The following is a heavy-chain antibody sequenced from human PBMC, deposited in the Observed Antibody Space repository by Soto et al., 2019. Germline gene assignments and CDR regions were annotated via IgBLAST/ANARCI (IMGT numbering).Heavy chain of an antibody. CDR3: ARVGVQLWLAAFDI. V-gene: IGHV3-48*03. Sequence: GGSLRLSCAASGFTFSSYEMNWVRQAPGKGLEWVSYISSSGSTIYYADSVKGRFTISRDNAKNSLYLQMNSLRAEDTAVYYCARVGVQLWLAAFDIWGQGTMVTVSS. D-gene: IGHD5-18*01. CDR1: GFTFSSYE. CDR2: ISSSGSTI. J-gene: IGHJ3*02.